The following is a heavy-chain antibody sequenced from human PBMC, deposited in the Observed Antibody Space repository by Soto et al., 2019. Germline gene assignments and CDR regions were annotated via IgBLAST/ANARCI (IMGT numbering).Heavy chain of an antibody. V-gene: IGHV3-23*01. Sequence: GVSQRLSCAAAWVTCSSYGRSWVRQAPGKGLEWVSAFSCSGGSTYYADSVKGRFTISRDNSKNTLYLQMNSLRAEDTAVYYCVRDMGYCGGDCYSGLSYYYGMDVWGQGTTVTVSS. D-gene: IGHD2-21*02. J-gene: IGHJ6*02. CDR3: VRDMGYCGGDCYSGLSYYYGMDV. CDR1: WVTCSSYG. CDR2: FSCSGGST.